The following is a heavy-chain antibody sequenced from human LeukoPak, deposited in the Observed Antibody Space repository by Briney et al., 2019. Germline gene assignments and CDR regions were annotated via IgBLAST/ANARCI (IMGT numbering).Heavy chain of an antibody. J-gene: IGHJ4*02. D-gene: IGHD4-23*01. CDR1: GYTFTSYY. CDR2: INPSGGST. CDR3: ARGPGGLRWNEEDDY. Sequence: ASVKVSCKASGYTFTSYYMHWVRQAPGQGLEWMGIINPSGGSTSYAQKFQGRVTMTRDMSTSTVYMELSSLRSEDAAVYYCARGPGGLRWNEEDDYWGQGTLVTVSS. V-gene: IGHV1-46*01.